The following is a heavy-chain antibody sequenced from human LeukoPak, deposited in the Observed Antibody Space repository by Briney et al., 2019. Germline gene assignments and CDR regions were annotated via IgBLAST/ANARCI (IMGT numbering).Heavy chain of an antibody. J-gene: IGHJ6*02. D-gene: IGHD5-24*01. V-gene: IGHV3-30-3*01. CDR1: GFTFSSYA. CDR3: ARDRSGLATTFYYYYYGMDV. Sequence: GRSLRLSCAASGFTFSSYAMHWVRQAPGKGLEWVVVISYDGSNKYYADSVKGRFTISRDNSKNTLYLQMNSLRAEDTAVYYCARDRSGLATTFYYYYYGMDVWGQGTTVTVSS. CDR2: ISYDGSNK.